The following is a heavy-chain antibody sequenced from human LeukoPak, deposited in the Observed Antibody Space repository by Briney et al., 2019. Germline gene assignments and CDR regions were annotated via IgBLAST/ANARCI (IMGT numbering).Heavy chain of an antibody. CDR1: GFTVSTNY. CDR3: ARENTVTAGGFDY. D-gene: IGHD2-21*02. Sequence: GGSLRLSCAASGFTVSTNYMSWVRQAPGKGLEWVSVIYSGGSTYYADSVKGRFTISRDNCKNTLYLQMNSLRAEDTAVYYCARENTVTAGGFDYWGQGTLVTVSS. J-gene: IGHJ4*02. V-gene: IGHV3-66*01. CDR2: IYSGGST.